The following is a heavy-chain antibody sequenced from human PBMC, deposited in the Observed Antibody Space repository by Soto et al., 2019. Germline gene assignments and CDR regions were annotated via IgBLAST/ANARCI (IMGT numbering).Heavy chain of an antibody. CDR1: GGSFSGYY. CDR3: ARGQGSYLDY. V-gene: IGHV4-34*01. CDR2: INHSGST. Sequence: QVQLQQWGAGLLKPSETLSLTCAVYGGSFSGYYWSWIRQPPGKGLEWIGEINHSGSTNYNPSLKSRVTISVDTSKNQFSLKLSSVTAADTAVYYCARGQGSYLDYWGQGTLVTVSS. D-gene: IGHD3-10*01. J-gene: IGHJ4*02.